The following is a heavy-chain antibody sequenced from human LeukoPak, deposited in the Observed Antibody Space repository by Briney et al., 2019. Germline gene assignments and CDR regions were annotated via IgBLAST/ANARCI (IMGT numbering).Heavy chain of an antibody. CDR1: GGTFSSYA. CDR2: IIPIFGRA. D-gene: IGHD2-2*01. J-gene: IGHJ1*01. Sequence: ASVKVSCKASGGTFSSYAINWVRQAPGQGPEWMGGIIPIFGRANYAQKFQGRVTMTTDESTSTVYMELSGLRSEDTAVYYCARDEVVVPAAPGRAEYFQHWGQGTLVTVSS. V-gene: IGHV1-69*05. CDR3: ARDEVVVPAAPGRAEYFQH.